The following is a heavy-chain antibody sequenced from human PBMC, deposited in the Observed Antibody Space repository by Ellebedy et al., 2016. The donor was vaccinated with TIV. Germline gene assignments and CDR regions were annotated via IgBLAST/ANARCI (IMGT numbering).Heavy chain of an antibody. Sequence: SLKISCAASGFTFSSYWMHWVRQAPGMGLEWVSGISWNSGTMHYTDSVKGRFTISRDNAKNSLYLQMHSLRAEDTAFYYCVKGSIAVTGTCFDSWGQGTLVTVSS. CDR1: GFTFSSYW. CDR2: ISWNSGTM. J-gene: IGHJ4*02. V-gene: IGHV3-9*01. CDR3: VKGSIAVTGTCFDS. D-gene: IGHD6-13*01.